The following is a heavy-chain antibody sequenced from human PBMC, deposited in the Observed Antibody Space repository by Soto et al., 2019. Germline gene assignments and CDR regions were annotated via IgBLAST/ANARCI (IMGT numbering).Heavy chain of an antibody. D-gene: IGHD5-12*01. CDR1: GFTFSSYA. CDR2: ISYDGSNK. V-gene: IGHV3-30-3*01. J-gene: IGHJ4*02. Sequence: PGGSLRLSCAASGFTFSSYAMHWVRQAPGKGLEWVAVISYDGSNKYYADSVKGRFTISRDNSKNTLYLQMNSLRAEDTAVYYCARERRHTLVVATVRSFDYWGQGNLVTVSS. CDR3: ARERRHTLVVATVRSFDY.